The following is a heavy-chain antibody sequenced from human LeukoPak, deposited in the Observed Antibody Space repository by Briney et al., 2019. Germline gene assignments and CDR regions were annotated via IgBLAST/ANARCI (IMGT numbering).Heavy chain of an antibody. J-gene: IGHJ3*02. Sequence: ASVKVSCKASGYTFTGYYMHWMRQAPGQGLEWMGWINPNSGGTNYAQKFQGRVTMTRDTSISTAYMELSRLRSDDTAVYYCARDLHYYDSSGYPDAFDIWGQGTMVTVSS. CDR3: ARDLHYYDSSGYPDAFDI. CDR2: INPNSGGT. V-gene: IGHV1-2*02. CDR1: GYTFTGYY. D-gene: IGHD3-22*01.